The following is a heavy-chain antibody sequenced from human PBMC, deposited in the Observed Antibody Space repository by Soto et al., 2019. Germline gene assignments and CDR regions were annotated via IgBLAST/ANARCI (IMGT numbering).Heavy chain of an antibody. Sequence: QLQLQESGSGLVKPSQTLSLTCGVSGGSISSGGYSWSWIRQPPGKGLEWIRYIYHSGTTYYNPSLKSRVAISVDRSKNQFSLKMNSVTAADTAVYYCARGADSSSKYYYYGMDVWGQGTTVTVSS. V-gene: IGHV4-30-2*01. J-gene: IGHJ6*02. CDR2: IYHSGTT. CDR3: ARGADSSSKYYYYGMDV. CDR1: GGSISSGGYS. D-gene: IGHD6-13*01.